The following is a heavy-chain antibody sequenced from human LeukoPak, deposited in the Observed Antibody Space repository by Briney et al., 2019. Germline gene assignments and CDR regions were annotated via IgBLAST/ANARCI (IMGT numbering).Heavy chain of an antibody. Sequence: GGSLRLSCAASGFTFSSYAMSWVRQAPGKGLEWVSAISSSGGSTYYADSVKGRFTISRDNAKNSLYLQMNSLRAEDTAVYYCARDPCGGDCYSSSDYWGQGTLVTVSS. CDR1: GFTFSSYA. CDR2: ISSSGGST. J-gene: IGHJ4*02. V-gene: IGHV3-23*01. CDR3: ARDPCGGDCYSSSDY. D-gene: IGHD2-21*02.